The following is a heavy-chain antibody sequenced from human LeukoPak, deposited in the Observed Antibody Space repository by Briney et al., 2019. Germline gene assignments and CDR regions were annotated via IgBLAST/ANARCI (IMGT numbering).Heavy chain of an antibody. D-gene: IGHD5-12*01. CDR3: ARGHALYSGYAADY. J-gene: IGHJ4*02. Sequence: SETLSLTCTVSGGSISSYYWSWIRQPPGKGLEWIGYIYYSGSTNYNPSLKSRVTISVDTSKNQFSLKLSSVTAADTAVYYCARGHALYSGYAADYWGQGTLVTVSS. CDR1: GGSISSYY. CDR2: IYYSGST. V-gene: IGHV4-59*01.